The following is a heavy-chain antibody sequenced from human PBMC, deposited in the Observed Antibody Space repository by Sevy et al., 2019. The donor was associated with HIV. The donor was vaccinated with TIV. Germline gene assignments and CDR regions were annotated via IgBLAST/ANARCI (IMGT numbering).Heavy chain of an antibody. D-gene: IGHD6-19*01. J-gene: IGHJ4*02. CDR1: GFTFRRNS. CDR2: INTLSDTI. V-gene: IGHV3-48*01. CDR3: AREASVAAYYFDF. Sequence: GGSLRLSCTASGFTFRRNSMNWVRQAPGKGLEWLAYINTLSDTIKYADSVKGRFTISRDNAKNSLYLQMSSLRVEDTAVYYCAREASVAAYYFDFWGQGTLVTVSS.